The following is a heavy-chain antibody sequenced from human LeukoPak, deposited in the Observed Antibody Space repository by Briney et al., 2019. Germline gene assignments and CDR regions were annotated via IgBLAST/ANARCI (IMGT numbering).Heavy chain of an antibody. V-gene: IGHV1-69*06. Sequence: AASVTVSCTASGGTFSSYAISWVRQAPGQGLEWMGGIIPIFDTANYAQKFQGRVTITADKSTSTAYMELSSLRSEDTAVYYCARDRGGSSWYEGGDYWGQGTLVTVSS. D-gene: IGHD6-13*01. CDR3: ARDRGGSSWYEGGDY. CDR2: IIPIFDTA. CDR1: GGTFSSYA. J-gene: IGHJ4*02.